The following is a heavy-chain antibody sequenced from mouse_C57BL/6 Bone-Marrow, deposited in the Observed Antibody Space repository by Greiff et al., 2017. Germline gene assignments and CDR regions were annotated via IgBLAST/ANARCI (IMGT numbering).Heavy chain of an antibody. Sequence: EVQGVESGPGLVKPSQTVFLTCTVTGISITTGNYRWSWIRQFPGNKLGWIGYIYSSCTITYNPSLTSPTTITRDTPKNPFFLEMNSLTAEDTATYYCARDRWSHYAMDYWGQGTSVTVSS. D-gene: IGHD1-1*02. J-gene: IGHJ4*01. CDR2: IYSSCTI. V-gene: IGHV3-5*01. CDR3: ARDRWSHYAMDY. CDR1: GISITTGNYR.